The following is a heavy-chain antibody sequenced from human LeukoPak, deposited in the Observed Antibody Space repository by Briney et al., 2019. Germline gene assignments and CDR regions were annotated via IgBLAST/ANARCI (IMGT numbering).Heavy chain of an antibody. CDR2: INQGGSEN. CDR1: GFTFSSYW. J-gene: IGHJ6*03. V-gene: IGHV3-7*01. D-gene: IGHD6-6*01. CDR3: ARNTHEYSTSSYYYYYYMDV. Sequence: PGGSLRLSCAASGFTFSSYWMSWVRQAPGEGLEWVANINQGGSENYYVDSVKGRFTISRDNAKNSLYLQMNSLRAEDTAVYYCARNTHEYSTSSYYYYYYMDVWGKGTTVTVSS.